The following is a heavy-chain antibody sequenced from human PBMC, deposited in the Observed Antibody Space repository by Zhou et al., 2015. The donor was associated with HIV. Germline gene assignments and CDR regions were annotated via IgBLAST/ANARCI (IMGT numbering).Heavy chain of an antibody. V-gene: IGHV1-69*01. D-gene: IGHD3-3*01. Sequence: QVQLVQSGAEVKKPGSSVKVSCKASGGTFSSYAISWVRQAPGQGLEWMGGIIPIFGTANYAQKFQGRVTITADESTSTAYMELSSLRSEDTAVYYCASWGFLEWLSYPQALGYWGQGTLVTVSS. CDR1: GGTFSSYA. CDR2: IIPIFGTA. J-gene: IGHJ4*02. CDR3: ASWGFLEWLSYPQALGY.